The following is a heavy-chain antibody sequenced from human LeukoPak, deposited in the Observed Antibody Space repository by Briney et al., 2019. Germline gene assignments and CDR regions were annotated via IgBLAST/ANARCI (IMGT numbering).Heavy chain of an antibody. D-gene: IGHD2-2*01. Sequence: SETLSLTCTVSGGSISSYYWSWIRQPPGKGLEWIGYIYYSGSTNYNPALKSRGTISVDTSKNQFSLKLSSVTAADTAVYYCAGVIGVVVPAAISPPINYYYGMDVWGQGTTVTVSS. V-gene: IGHV4-59*01. J-gene: IGHJ6*02. CDR1: GGSISSYY. CDR2: IYYSGST. CDR3: AGVIGVVVPAAISPPINYYYGMDV.